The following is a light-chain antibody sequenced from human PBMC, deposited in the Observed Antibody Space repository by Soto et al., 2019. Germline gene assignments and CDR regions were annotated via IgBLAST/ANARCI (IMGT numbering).Light chain of an antibody. CDR1: TGPVTSGHY. CDR3: LLVYSGVVV. J-gene: IGLJ2*01. Sequence: QAVVTQEPSLTVSPGGTVTLTCGSSTGPVTSGHYPFWFQQKPGPAPRTLIYHTNNKHSWTPARFSASLLGGKAALTLSGAQPDDEADYYCLLVYSGVVVFGGGTKVTVL. V-gene: IGLV7-46*01. CDR2: HTN.